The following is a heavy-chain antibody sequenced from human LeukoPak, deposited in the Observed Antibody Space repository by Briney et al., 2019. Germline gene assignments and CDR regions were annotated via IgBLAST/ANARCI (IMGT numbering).Heavy chain of an antibody. CDR2: INPNSGGT. CDR1: GYTFTGYY. Sequence: GASVKVSCKASGYTFTGYYMHWVRQAPGQGLEWMGWINPNSGGTNYAQKFQGRVTMTRDTSISTANMVLSRLTSDDTAVYYCAREGASTTVTPANWFDPWGRGTLVTVSS. CDR3: AREGASTTVTPANWFDP. J-gene: IGHJ5*02. D-gene: IGHD4-17*01. V-gene: IGHV1-2*02.